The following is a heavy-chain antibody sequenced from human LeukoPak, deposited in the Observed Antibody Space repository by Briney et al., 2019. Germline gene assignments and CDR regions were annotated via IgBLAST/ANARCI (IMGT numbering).Heavy chain of an antibody. CDR3: AKVESSGWFTNYYYGMDV. CDR2: ISGGSGST. D-gene: IGHD6-19*01. Sequence: GGSLRLSCAASGFTFSSYAMSWVRQAPGKGLAWVSTISGGSGSTYCADSVKGRFTISRDNSKNTLYLQMNSLRAEDTAIYYCAKVESSGWFTNYYYGMDVWGQGTTVTVSS. V-gene: IGHV3-23*01. J-gene: IGHJ6*02. CDR1: GFTFSSYA.